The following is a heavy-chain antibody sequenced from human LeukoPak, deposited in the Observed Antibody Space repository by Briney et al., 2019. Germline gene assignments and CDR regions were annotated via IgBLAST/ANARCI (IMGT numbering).Heavy chain of an antibody. Sequence: SETLSLTSAVYGGSFRGYYWSSIRQPPGKGLERGGYIYYSGSTNYNPSLKSRVTISVDTSKNQFPLKLSSVTAADTAVYYCARHAGNSGLDAFDIWGQGTMVTVSS. CDR2: IYYSGST. V-gene: IGHV4-59*08. CDR1: GGSFRGYY. D-gene: IGHD3-10*01. CDR3: ARHAGNSGLDAFDI. J-gene: IGHJ3*02.